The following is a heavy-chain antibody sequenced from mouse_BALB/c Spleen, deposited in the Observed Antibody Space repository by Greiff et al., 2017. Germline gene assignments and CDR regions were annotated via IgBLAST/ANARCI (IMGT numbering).Heavy chain of an antibody. CDR2: IDPSDSYT. CDR3: TFYGNYLYYAMDY. J-gene: IGHJ4*01. CDR1: GYTFTSYW. V-gene: IGHV1S127*01. Sequence: QVQLQQPGAELVKPGASVKMSCKASGYTFTSYWMHWVKQRPGQGLEWIGVIDPSDSYTSYNQKFKGKATLTVDTSSSTAYMQLSSLTSEDSAVYYCTFYGNYLYYAMDYWGQGTSVTVSS. D-gene: IGHD2-1*01.